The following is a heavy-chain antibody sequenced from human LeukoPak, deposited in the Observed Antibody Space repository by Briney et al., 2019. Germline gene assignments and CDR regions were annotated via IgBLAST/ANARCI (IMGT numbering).Heavy chain of an antibody. CDR2: IYSGGST. D-gene: IGHD3-22*01. CDR3: ARGAMIVVVYYFDY. V-gene: IGHV3-53*01. Sequence: GGSLRLSCAASGFTFSSYWMSWVRQAPGKGLEWVSVIYSGGSTYYADSVKGRFTISRDNSKNTLYLQMNSLRAEDTAVYYCARGAMIVVVYYFDYWGQGTLVTVSS. CDR1: GFTFSSYW. J-gene: IGHJ4*02.